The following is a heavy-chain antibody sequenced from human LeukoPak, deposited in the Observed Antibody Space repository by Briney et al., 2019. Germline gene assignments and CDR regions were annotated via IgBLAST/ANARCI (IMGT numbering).Heavy chain of an antibody. CDR3: ARDQYYYDSSGCNGWFDP. D-gene: IGHD3-22*01. CDR1: GYTFTSYA. V-gene: IGHV7-4-1*02. Sequence: ASVKVSCKASGYTFTSYAMNWVRQAPGQGLEWMGWINTNTGNPTYAQGFTGRFVFSLDTSVSTAYLQISSLKAEDTAVYYCARDQYYYDSSGCNGWFDPWGQGTLVTVSS. J-gene: IGHJ5*02. CDR2: INTNTGNP.